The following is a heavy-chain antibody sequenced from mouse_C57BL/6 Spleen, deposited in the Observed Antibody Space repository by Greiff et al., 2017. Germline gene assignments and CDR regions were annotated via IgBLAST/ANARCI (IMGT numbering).Heavy chain of an antibody. D-gene: IGHD1-1*01. CDR1: GYSFTGYF. CDR2: INPYNGDT. CDR3: ASGARGYGSNYYAMDY. Sequence: DVQLQESGPELVKPGDSVKISCKASGYSFTGYFMNWVMQSHGKSLEWIGRINPYNGDTFYNQKFKGKATLTVDKSSSTAHMELRSLTSEDSAVYYCASGARGYGSNYYAMDYWGQGTSVTVSS. V-gene: IGHV1-20*01. J-gene: IGHJ4*01.